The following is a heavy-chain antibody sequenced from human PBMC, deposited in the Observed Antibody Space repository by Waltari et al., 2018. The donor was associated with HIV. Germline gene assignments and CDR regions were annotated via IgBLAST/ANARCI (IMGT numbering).Heavy chain of an antibody. D-gene: IGHD6-6*01. CDR1: DLTFRDDD. Sequence: QVRLVESGGGVVQPGRSLRLPCVASDLTFRDDDFHWVRRAPGKGLEWLAIISYDGKKQYYADSVKGRFTISRDNSKDTLYLQMNSLRAEDTAVYFCARDSSISSRHYFYSNGMDVWGQGTTVIVSS. CDR3: ARDSSISSRHYFYSNGMDV. J-gene: IGHJ6*02. CDR2: ISYDGKKQ. V-gene: IGHV3-30*03.